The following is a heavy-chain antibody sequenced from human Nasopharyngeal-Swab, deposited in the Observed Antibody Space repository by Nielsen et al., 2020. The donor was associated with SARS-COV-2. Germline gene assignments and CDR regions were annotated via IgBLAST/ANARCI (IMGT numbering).Heavy chain of an antibody. D-gene: IGHD2-2*01. CDR1: GFTFSDYY. CDR3: ARGLYCSSTSCRSLMDV. CDR2: ISSSGSTV. J-gene: IGHJ6*03. Sequence: GESLKISCAASGFTFSDYYMSWIRQAPGKGLEWVSYISSSGSTVYYADSVKGRFTISRDNAKNSLYLQMNSLRAEDTAVYYCARGLYCSSTSCRSLMDVWGKGTTVTVSS. V-gene: IGHV3-11*04.